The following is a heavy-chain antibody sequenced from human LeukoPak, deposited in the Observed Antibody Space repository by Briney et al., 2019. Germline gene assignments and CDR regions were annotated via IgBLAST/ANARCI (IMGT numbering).Heavy chain of an antibody. CDR2: IKQDGSEK. V-gene: IGHV3-7*01. J-gene: IGHJ3*02. Sequence: GGSLRLSCAASGFTFSSYWMSWVRQAPGKGLEWVANIKQDGSEKYYVDSVKGRFTISRDNAKNSLYLQMNSLRAEDMAVYYCASPPRDSSGYYPFDIWGQGTMVTVSS. CDR1: GFTFSSYW. CDR3: ASPPRDSSGYYPFDI. D-gene: IGHD3-22*01.